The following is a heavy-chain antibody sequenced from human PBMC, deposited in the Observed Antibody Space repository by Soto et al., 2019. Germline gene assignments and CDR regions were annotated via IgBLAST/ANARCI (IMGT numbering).Heavy chain of an antibody. Sequence: QVQLVQSGAEVKKPGSSVKVSCKASGGTFSSYAISWVRQAPGQGLEWMGGIIPIFGTANYAQKFQGRVTXXAXEXXSTAYMELSSLRSEDTAVYYCARAYGGNDPHYFAYWGQGALVTVSS. V-gene: IGHV1-69*12. CDR2: IIPIFGTA. D-gene: IGHD2-15*01. J-gene: IGHJ4*02. CDR3: ARAYGGNDPHYFAY. CDR1: GGTFSSYA.